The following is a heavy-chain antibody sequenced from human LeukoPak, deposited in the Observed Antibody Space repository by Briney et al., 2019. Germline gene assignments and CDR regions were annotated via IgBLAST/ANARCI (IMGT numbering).Heavy chain of an antibody. CDR2: INPNSRGT. CDR3: ARDGVAPPNLVGAPNAFDI. CDR1: GYTSTGYN. V-gene: IGHV1-2*06. J-gene: IGHJ3*02. D-gene: IGHD1-26*01. Sequence: SEKLSCKSTGYTSTGYNIHCVRQPPSHGLDRLGRINPNSRGTNYAQNFQGRVTMTRDTSISTAYMQQNRLISDDTPMYYCARDGVAPPNLVGAPNAFDIWRQGTMVTVSS.